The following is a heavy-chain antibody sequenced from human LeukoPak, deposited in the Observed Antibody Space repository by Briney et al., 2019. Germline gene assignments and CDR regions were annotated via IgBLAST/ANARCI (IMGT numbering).Heavy chain of an antibody. CDR1: GYTFTSYA. V-gene: IGHV1-8*01. J-gene: IGHJ3*02. D-gene: IGHD3-16*01. CDR3: ATLWGGEPDAFDI. Sequence: GASVKVSCKASGYTFTSYAINWVRQATGQGLEWMGWMNPNSGNTGYAQKFQGRVTMTRNTSISTAYMELSSLRSEDTAVYYCATLWGGEPDAFDIWGQGTMVTVSS. CDR2: MNPNSGNT.